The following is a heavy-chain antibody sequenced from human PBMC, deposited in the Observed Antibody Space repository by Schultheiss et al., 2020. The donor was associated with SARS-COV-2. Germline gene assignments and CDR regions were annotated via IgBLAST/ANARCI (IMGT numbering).Heavy chain of an antibody. CDR1: GFTFSSYA. J-gene: IGHJ6*02. Sequence: GGSLRLSCAASGFTFSSYAMSWVRQAPGKGLEWVSGISWNSGSIGYADSVKGRFTISRDNAKNSQYLQMNSLRAEDTALYYCAKDSIAGAYYYGMDVWGQGATVTVSS. V-gene: IGHV3-9*01. CDR2: ISWNSGSI. CDR3: AKDSIAGAYYYGMDV. D-gene: IGHD6-19*01.